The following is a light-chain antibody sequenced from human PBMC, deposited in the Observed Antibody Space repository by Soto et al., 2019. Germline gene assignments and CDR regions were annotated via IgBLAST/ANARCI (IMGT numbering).Light chain of an antibody. CDR2: DAS. CDR1: QRVSSY. J-gene: IGKJ4*01. V-gene: IGKV3-11*01. CDR3: QKRSNWPLT. Sequence: EIVLTQSPATLSLSPGERATLSCRASQRVSSYLAWYQQKPGQAPRLLIYDASNRATGIPARFSGSGSGTDFTLTISRLEPEDFAVYSCQKRSNWPLTFGGGTKVEIK.